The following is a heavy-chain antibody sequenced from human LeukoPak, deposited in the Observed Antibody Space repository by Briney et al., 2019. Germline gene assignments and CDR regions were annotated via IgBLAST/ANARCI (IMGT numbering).Heavy chain of an antibody. CDR3: ARDNAYCSSTSCYKMSAFDI. J-gene: IGHJ3*02. CDR1: GYTFTGYY. Sequence: ASVKVSCKASGYTFTGYYMHWVRQAPGQGLEWMGWINPNSGGTNYAQKFQGRVTMTRDTSISTAYMELSRLRSDDTAVYYCARDNAYCSSTSCYKMSAFDIWGQGTMVTVSS. D-gene: IGHD2-2*02. CDR2: INPNSGGT. V-gene: IGHV1-2*02.